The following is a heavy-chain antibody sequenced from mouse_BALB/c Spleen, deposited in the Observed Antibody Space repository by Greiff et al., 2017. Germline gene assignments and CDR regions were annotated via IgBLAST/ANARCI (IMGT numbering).Heavy chain of an antibody. Sequence: VQLQQSGPELVKPGASVKISCKASGYTFTDYYINWVKQKPGQGLVWIGWIYPGSGNTKYNEKFKGKATLTVDTSSSTAYMQLSSLTSEDTAVYYCARWIYYGDYWGQGTTLTVSS. CDR1: GYTFTDYY. CDR2: IYPGSGNT. V-gene: IGHV1-84*02. J-gene: IGHJ2*01. CDR3: ARWIYYGDY. D-gene: IGHD2-1*01.